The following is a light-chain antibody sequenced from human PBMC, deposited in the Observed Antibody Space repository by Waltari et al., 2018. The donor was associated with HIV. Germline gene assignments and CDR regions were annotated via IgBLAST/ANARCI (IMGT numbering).Light chain of an antibody. Sequence: DIQLTQSPSTLSATVGERVTITCRASQSISSWLAWYQQKSGKAPKLLIYKASSLESGVPSRFSGSGSGTEFTLTISSLQPDDFATYYCQQHNSYSWTFGQGTKVELK. V-gene: IGKV1-5*03. CDR3: QQHNSYSWT. CDR1: QSISSW. CDR2: KAS. J-gene: IGKJ1*01.